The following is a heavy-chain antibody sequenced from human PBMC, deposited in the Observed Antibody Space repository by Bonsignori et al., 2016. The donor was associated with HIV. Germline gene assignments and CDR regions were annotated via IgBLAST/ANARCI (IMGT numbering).Heavy chain of an antibody. CDR3: ARGRHYYDSSGYLY. Sequence: RQAPGKGLEWIGEINHSGSTNYNPSLKSRVTISVDTSKNQFSLKLSSVTAADTAVYYCARGRHYYDSSGYLYWGQGTLVTVSS. D-gene: IGHD3-22*01. J-gene: IGHJ4*02. CDR2: INHSGST. V-gene: IGHV4-34*01.